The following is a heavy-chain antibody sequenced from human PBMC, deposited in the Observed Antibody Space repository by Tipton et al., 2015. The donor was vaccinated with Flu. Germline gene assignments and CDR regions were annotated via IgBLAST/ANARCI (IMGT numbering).Heavy chain of an antibody. V-gene: IGHV4-39*07. Sequence: TLSLTCTVSSGSIRSTNYFCAWIRQPPGKRLELIGSIYPSGTTYYNPSLKSRVTMSLDTSKNRFSLNLRSVTVADTGVYYCAREREDGDYADYWGQGTLVTVSS. CDR1: SGSIRSTNYF. J-gene: IGHJ4*02. CDR2: IYPSGTT. D-gene: IGHD4-17*01. CDR3: AREREDGDYADY.